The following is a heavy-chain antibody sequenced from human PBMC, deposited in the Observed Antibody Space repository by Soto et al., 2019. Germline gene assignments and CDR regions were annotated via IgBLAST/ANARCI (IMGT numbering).Heavy chain of an antibody. CDR2: IFPSDSDT. CDR1: GYKFTSYW. CDR3: ARQAQTGYFNSFDP. Sequence: GESLKISCRTSGYKFTSYWIAWVRQMPGKGLEWMGIIFPSDSDTRYSPSFQGQVTISADRSTNTVFLQWASLKASDTHVYFCARQAQTGYFNSFDPWGQGTLGTAP. J-gene: IGHJ5*02. D-gene: IGHD3-9*01. V-gene: IGHV5-51*01.